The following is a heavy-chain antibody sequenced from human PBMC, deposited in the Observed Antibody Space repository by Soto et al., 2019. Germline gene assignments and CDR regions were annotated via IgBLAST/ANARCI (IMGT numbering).Heavy chain of an antibody. CDR2: ISARGGSS. CDR1: GFSFSSYA. V-gene: IGHV3-23*01. CDR3: AKGSIEYSASGDN. Sequence: DVQLLESGGGLVQPGGSLRLSCAASGFSFSSYAMVWVRQAPGKGLEWVAVISARGGSSYFADSVKGRFNLSRDNSKNVLSLEVNSLRAEDTAIYFCAKGSIEYSASGDNGGQGTLVVVSS. D-gene: IGHD5-12*01. J-gene: IGHJ4*02.